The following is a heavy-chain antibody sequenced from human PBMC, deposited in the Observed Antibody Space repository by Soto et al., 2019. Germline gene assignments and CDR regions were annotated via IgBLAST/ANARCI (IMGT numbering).Heavy chain of an antibody. Sequence: GGSLRLSCAASGFTFSSYAMSWVRQAPGKGLEWVSAISGSGGSTYYADSVKGRFTISRDDSKNTLYLQMNSLRAEDTAVYYCARANSSGWSHYYYYGMDVWGQGTTVTVSS. CDR1: GFTFSSYA. J-gene: IGHJ6*02. CDR2: ISGSGGST. V-gene: IGHV3-23*01. CDR3: ARANSSGWSHYYYYGMDV. D-gene: IGHD6-19*01.